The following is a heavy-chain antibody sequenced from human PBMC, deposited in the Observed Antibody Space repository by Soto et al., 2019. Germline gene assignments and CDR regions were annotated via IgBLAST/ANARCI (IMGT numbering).Heavy chain of an antibody. CDR1: GFTFSSYW. D-gene: IGHD3-16*01. J-gene: IGHJ4*02. Sequence: PGGSLRLSCAASGFTFSSYWMSWVRQAPGKGLEWVANIKQDGSEKYYVDSVKGRFTISRDNAKNSLYLQMNSLRAEDTAVYYCARDNRNDYIWGSSPLFHYWGQGTLVTGSS. V-gene: IGHV3-7*01. CDR2: IKQDGSEK. CDR3: ARDNRNDYIWGSSPLFHY.